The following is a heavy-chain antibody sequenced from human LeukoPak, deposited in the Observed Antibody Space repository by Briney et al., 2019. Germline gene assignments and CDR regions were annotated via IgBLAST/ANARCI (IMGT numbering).Heavy chain of an antibody. J-gene: IGHJ4*02. CDR3: ARRAVAGLDY. V-gene: IGHV1-8*01. CDR1: GYTLTSYD. Sequence: ASVKVSCKASGYTLTSYDINWVRQATGQGLEWMGWMNPNSGNTGYAQKFQGRVTITRNTSINTAYMELSSLRSEDTAVYYCARRAVAGLDYWGQGTLVTVSS. CDR2: MNPNSGNT. D-gene: IGHD6-19*01.